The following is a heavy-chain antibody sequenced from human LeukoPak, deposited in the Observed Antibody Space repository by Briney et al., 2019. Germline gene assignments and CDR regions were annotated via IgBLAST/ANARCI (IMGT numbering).Heavy chain of an antibody. CDR2: IYYSGST. CDR1: GGSISSYY. V-gene: IGHV4-59*01. Sequence: MASETLSLTCTVSGGSISSYYWSWIRQPPGKGLEWIGYIYYSGSTNYNPSLKSQVTISVDTSKNQFSLKLSSVTAADTAVYYCARDRGREMATLAAFDPWGQGTLVTVSS. CDR3: ARDRGREMATLAAFDP. D-gene: IGHD5-24*01. J-gene: IGHJ5*02.